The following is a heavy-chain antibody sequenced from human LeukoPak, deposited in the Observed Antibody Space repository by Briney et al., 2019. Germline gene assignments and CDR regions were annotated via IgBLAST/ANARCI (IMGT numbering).Heavy chain of an antibody. CDR3: AKDRYEYYYGSGSYLSDP. Sequence: QSGGSLRLSCAASGFTFDTYAMSWVRRAPGRGLEWVSAISGSGGSTYYPDSVKGRFTISRDNSKNTLYLQMNSLRVEDTAVYYCAKDRYEYYYGSGSYLSDPWGQGTLVTVSS. CDR1: GFTFDTYA. CDR2: ISGSGGST. J-gene: IGHJ5*02. V-gene: IGHV3-23*01. D-gene: IGHD3-10*01.